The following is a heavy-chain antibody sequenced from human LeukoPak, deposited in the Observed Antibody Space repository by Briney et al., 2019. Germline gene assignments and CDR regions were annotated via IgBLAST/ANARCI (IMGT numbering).Heavy chain of an antibody. D-gene: IGHD2-15*01. CDR1: GFTFSNYG. Sequence: HSGGSLRLSCAASGFTFSNYGMHWVRQAPGKGLEWVAFIRHDGSNKYYADSVKGRFTISRDNSKNTLSLQMNGLRVEDTAVYYCAKVMPPGRIRFYSYYMDVWGKGTTVTVS. V-gene: IGHV3-30*02. J-gene: IGHJ6*03. CDR2: IRHDGSNK. CDR3: AKVMPPGRIRFYSYYMDV.